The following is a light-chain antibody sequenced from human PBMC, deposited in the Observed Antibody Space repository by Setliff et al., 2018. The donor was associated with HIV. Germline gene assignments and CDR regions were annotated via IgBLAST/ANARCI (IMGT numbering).Light chain of an antibody. CDR3: QQYNGESRT. Sequence: DIQMTQSPSTLSASVGDTITITCRASQTVFTYLAWYQQKPGKVPKLLIFKASFLDRGVPSRFSGSGSGTEFTLTIKSLQPDDFATYYCQQYNGESRTFGQGTKV. V-gene: IGKV1-5*03. J-gene: IGKJ1*01. CDR1: QTVFTY. CDR2: KAS.